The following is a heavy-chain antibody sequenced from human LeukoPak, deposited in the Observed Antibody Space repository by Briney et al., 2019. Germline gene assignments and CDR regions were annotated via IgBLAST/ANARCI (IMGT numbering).Heavy chain of an antibody. Sequence: SGPTLVKPTQTLTLTCTFSGFSLNTSGVGVGWIRQPPGKALEWLALIYWDDDKRYNPSLKSRLTITKDTSKNQIVLTVTNVDPVDTATYYCAHRRRLISASFFFDYWGQGTLVTVSS. CDR2: IYWDDDK. J-gene: IGHJ4*02. CDR3: AHRRRLISASFFFDY. CDR1: GFSLNTSGVG. D-gene: IGHD1-26*01. V-gene: IGHV2-5*02.